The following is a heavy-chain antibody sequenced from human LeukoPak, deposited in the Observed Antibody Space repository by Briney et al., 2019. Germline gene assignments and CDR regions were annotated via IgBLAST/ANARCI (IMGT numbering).Heavy chain of an antibody. V-gene: IGHV4-34*01. CDR2: INHSGST. CDR3: ARGGRFLTGYYIVRYYYMDV. Sequence: SETLSLTCTVSGGSISGYYWSWIRQPPGKGLEWIGEINHSGSTNYNPSLKSRVTISVDTSKNQFSLKLSSVTAADTAVYYCARGGRFLTGYYIVRYYYMDVWGKGTTVTVSS. CDR1: GGSISGYY. D-gene: IGHD3-9*01. J-gene: IGHJ6*03.